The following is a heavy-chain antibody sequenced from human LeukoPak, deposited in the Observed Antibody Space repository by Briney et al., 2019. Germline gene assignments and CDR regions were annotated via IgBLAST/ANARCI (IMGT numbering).Heavy chain of an antibody. CDR2: INSDGSEG. CDR1: GFTFSGFW. D-gene: IGHD2-21*01. V-gene: IGHV3-7*03. J-gene: IGHJ1*01. CDR3: ARDSSEFRSLIPH. Sequence: PGGSLRLSCAVSGFTFSGFWMSWSRQAPGKGLEWVASINSDGSEGYYADVVKGRFTISRDNAKSSLYLQINSLRAEGTAVYYCARDSSEFRSLIPHWGQGTLVTVSS.